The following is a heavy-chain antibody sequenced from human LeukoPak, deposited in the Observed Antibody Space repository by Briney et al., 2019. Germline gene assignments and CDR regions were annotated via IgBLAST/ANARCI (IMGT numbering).Heavy chain of an antibody. CDR1: GGSISSGGYY. J-gene: IGHJ6*02. D-gene: IGHD3-3*01. V-gene: IGHV4-31*03. CDR2: IYYSGST. Sequence: SETLFLTCTVSGGSISSGGYYWSWIRQHPGKGLEWIGYIYYSGSTYYNPSLKSRVTISVDTSKNQFSLKLSSVTAADTAAYYCARWTAFGVVIRHYYGMDVWGQGTTVTVSS. CDR3: ARWTAFGVVIRHYYGMDV.